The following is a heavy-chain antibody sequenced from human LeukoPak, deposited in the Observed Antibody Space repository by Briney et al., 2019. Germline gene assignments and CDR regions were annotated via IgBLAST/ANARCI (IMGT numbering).Heavy chain of an antibody. V-gene: IGHV3-15*01. CDR1: GFTLSNVW. CDR2: IKSKTDGGTT. CDR3: TTAARVGDYDFLTGNSDYSYMYV. D-gene: IGHD3-9*01. J-gene: IGHJ6*03. Sequence: PGGSLRLSCAASGFTLSNVWMSWVPHAPGKGLEWVGRIKSKTDGGTTDYAARVKGRFHISRQDSNNTLYLQLNSLKTEDTSAYYCTTAARVGDYDFLTGNSDYSYMYVWGKGPRSPSP.